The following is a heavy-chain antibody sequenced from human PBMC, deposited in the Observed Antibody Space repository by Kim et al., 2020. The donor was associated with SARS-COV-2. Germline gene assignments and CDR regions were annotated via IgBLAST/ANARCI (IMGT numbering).Heavy chain of an antibody. V-gene: IGHV1-8*01. J-gene: IGHJ4*02. CDR2: T. Sequence: TGYAQKIQGRVTVTWETSISTAYMELNSLRADDTAVYFCARATTVMSRNDYWGQGTLVTVSS. CDR3: ARATTVMSRNDY. D-gene: IGHD4-17*01.